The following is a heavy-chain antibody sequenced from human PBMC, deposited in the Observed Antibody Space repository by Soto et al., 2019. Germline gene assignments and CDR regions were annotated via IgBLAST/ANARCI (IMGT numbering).Heavy chain of an antibody. Sequence: GGSLRLSCAASGFTVSSNYMSWVRQAPGKGLEWVSVIYSGGSTYYADSVKGGFTISRHNSKNTLYLQMNSLRAEDTAVYYCARAQPPYGSGSYYKLTAFDIWGQGTMVTVSS. V-gene: IGHV3-53*04. CDR1: GFTVSSNY. D-gene: IGHD3-10*01. J-gene: IGHJ3*02. CDR3: ARAQPPYGSGSYYKLTAFDI. CDR2: IYSGGST.